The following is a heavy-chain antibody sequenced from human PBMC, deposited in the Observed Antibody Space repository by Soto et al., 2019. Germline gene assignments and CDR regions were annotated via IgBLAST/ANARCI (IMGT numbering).Heavy chain of an antibody. Sequence: EVKLVESGGGLVQPGGSLRLSCAASGFTFSSYSMNWVRQAPGKGLEWVSYISSSSSTIYYADSVKGRFTISRDNAKNSLYLQMNSLRDEDTAVYYCAILVATTGYYYYGMDVWGQGTTVTVSS. J-gene: IGHJ6*02. CDR3: AILVATTGYYYYGMDV. CDR1: GFTFSSYS. D-gene: IGHD2-15*01. V-gene: IGHV3-48*02. CDR2: ISSSSSTI.